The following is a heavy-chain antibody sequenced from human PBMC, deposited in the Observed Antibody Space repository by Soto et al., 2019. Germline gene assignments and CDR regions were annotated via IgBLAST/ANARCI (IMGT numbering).Heavy chain of an antibody. D-gene: IGHD1-26*01. CDR2: INGRSNYV. CDR1: GFTFSTYT. CDR3: AREDGVVGSSSAFDH. V-gene: IGHV3-21*01. Sequence: EVQVVESGGGLVKPGGSLRLSCVFSGFTFSTYTMNWVRQAPGKGLEWVSSINGRSNYVYYADSVKGRFTISRDNAKNSLYLQINRLLAEDTAIYYCAREDGVVGSSSAFDHWGLGTLVTVSS. J-gene: IGHJ4*02.